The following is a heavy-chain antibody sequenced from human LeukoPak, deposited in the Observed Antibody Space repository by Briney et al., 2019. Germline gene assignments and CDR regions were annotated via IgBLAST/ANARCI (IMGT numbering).Heavy chain of an antibody. V-gene: IGHV3-23*01. CDR1: GFTFSTFA. D-gene: IGHD6-13*01. CDR3: AKDLWEQQLVPGSRWFDP. J-gene: IGHJ5*02. CDR2: IFPSGGEI. Sequence: GGSLRLSCAASGFTFSTFAMVWVRQPPGKGLEWVSSIFPSGGEIHYADSVKGRFTISRDNSKNTLYLQMNSLRAEDTAVYYCAKDLWEQQLVPGSRWFDPWGQGTLVTVSS.